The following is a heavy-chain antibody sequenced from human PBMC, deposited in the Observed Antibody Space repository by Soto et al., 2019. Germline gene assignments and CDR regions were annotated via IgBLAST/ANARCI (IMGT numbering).Heavy chain of an antibody. CDR3: AKADRFGDGYCSGGSCFPFYYYYGMDV. D-gene: IGHD2-15*01. J-gene: IGHJ6*02. CDR1: GFTFSSYG. V-gene: IGHV3-30*18. Sequence: PGGSLRLSCAASGFTFSSYGMHWVRQAPGKGLEWVAVISYDGSNKYYADSVKGRFTISRDNSKNTLYLQMNSLRAEDTAVYYCAKADRFGDGYCSGGSCFPFYYYYGMDVWGQGTTVTVSS. CDR2: ISYDGSNK.